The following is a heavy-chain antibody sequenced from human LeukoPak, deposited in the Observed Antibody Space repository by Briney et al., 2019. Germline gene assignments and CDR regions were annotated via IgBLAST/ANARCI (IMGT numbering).Heavy chain of an antibody. J-gene: IGHJ4*02. Sequence: SETLSLTCAVYGGSFSGYYWSWIRQPPGKGLEWIGEINHSGSTYYNPSLKSRVTISVDTSKNQFSLKLSSVTAADTAVYYCARHRLTWFGNTYYFDYWGQGTLVTVSS. CDR3: ARHRLTWFGNTYYFDY. V-gene: IGHV4-34*01. CDR1: GGSFSGYY. D-gene: IGHD3-10*01. CDR2: INHSGST.